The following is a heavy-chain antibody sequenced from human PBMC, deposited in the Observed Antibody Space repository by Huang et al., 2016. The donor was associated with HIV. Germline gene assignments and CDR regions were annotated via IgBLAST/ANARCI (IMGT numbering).Heavy chain of an antibody. CDR2: IHYSGDT. J-gene: IGHJ4*02. V-gene: IGHV4-39*01. D-gene: IGHD3-10*01. Sequence: QLQLQESGPGLVRPSETLSLICTVSGGSITDCNYYWGWIRQPPGKGLEWIGSIHYSGDTDYNPSLKSRVTMSVDTSKNRFSLDIRSGAVADTAIYYCARHFGSWSGYFDSWGQGTLVPVSS. CDR3: ARHFGSWSGYFDS. CDR1: GGSITDCNYY.